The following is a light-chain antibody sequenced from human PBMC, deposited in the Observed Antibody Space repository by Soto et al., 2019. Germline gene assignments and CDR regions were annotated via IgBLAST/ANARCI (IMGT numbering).Light chain of an antibody. V-gene: IGKV3-15*01. Sequence: EIVMTQSPATLSVSPGERATLSCRASQSVSDNLAWYQQKPGQAPRLFIYGASTRATGIPARFSGSGSGTEFTLTISSLQSEDFAVYYCQQSNNWPYTFGQGTKLDIK. J-gene: IGKJ2*01. CDR2: GAS. CDR1: QSVSDN. CDR3: QQSNNWPYT.